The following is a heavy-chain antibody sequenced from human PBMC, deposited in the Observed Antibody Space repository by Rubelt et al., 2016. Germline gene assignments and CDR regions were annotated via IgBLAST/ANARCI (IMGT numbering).Heavy chain of an antibody. CDR1: GYTFTSYY. D-gene: IGHD3-3*01. CDR3: ARSPRYDFEDNWFDP. J-gene: IGHJ5*02. V-gene: IGHV1-46*01. CDR2: INPSGGST. Sequence: QVQLVQSGAEVKKPGASVKVSCKASGYTFTSYYMHWVRQAPGQGLEWMGIINPSGGSTSYGQKFQGRVTITRETSTSTVYMELSSLRSEDTAVYYCARSPRYDFEDNWFDPWGQGTLVTVSS.